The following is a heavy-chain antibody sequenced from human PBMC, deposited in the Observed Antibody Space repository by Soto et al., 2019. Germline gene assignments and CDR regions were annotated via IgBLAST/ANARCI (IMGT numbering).Heavy chain of an antibody. D-gene: IGHD3-22*01. V-gene: IGHV4-34*01. CDR3: AIFKGSGYPSGRWFDP. Sequence: QVQLQQWGAGLLKPSETLSLTCAVYGGPFSGYYWSWIRQPPGKGLEWIGEINHSGSTNYNPSLKGRVTISVDTSKNQFSLKLSSVTAADTAVYYGAIFKGSGYPSGRWFDPWGQGTLVTVSS. CDR2: INHSGST. J-gene: IGHJ5*02. CDR1: GGPFSGYY.